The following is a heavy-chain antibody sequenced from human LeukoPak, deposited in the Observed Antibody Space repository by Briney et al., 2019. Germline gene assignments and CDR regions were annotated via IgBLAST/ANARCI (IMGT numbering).Heavy chain of an antibody. CDR2: INSDGTST. D-gene: IGHD2-15*01. J-gene: IGHJ6*02. V-gene: IGHV3-74*01. Sequence: GGSLRLSCAASAFTFNTYYMHWVRQAPGKGLVWVSRINSDGTSTSYADSVKGRFSVSRDNAKNTLYLQMNSLRAEDTAVYYCARPTGYCSGGTCRRAHYYYGMDVWGRGTTVSVSS. CDR1: AFTFNTYY. CDR3: ARPTGYCSGGTCRRAHYYYGMDV.